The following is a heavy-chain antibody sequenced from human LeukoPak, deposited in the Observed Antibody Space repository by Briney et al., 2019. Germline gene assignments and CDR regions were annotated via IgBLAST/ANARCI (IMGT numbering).Heavy chain of an antibody. Sequence: GGSLRLSCAASGFTLSSYWMSWVRQAPGKGLEWVANIKQDGSEKYYVDSVKGRFTISRDNAKNSLYLQMNSLRAEDTAVYYCARGRWQKDSYYFDYWGQGTLVTVSS. V-gene: IGHV3-7*01. D-gene: IGHD5-24*01. CDR1: GFTLSSYW. J-gene: IGHJ4*02. CDR3: ARGRWQKDSYYFDY. CDR2: IKQDGSEK.